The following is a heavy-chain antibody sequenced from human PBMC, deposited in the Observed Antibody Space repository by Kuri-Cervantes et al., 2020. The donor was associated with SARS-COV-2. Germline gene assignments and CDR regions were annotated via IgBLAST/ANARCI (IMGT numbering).Heavy chain of an antibody. V-gene: IGHV3-23*01. CDR1: GFTFSSYA. Sequence: GGSLRLSCAASGFTFSSYAMSWVRQAPGKGLEWVSAISGSGGSTYYADSVKGRFTISRDNSKNTLYLKMNSLRAEDTAVYYCAKVPVGAVAGTDEYYFDYWGQGTLVTVSS. CDR2: ISGSGGST. J-gene: IGHJ4*02. D-gene: IGHD6-19*01. CDR3: AKVPVGAVAGTDEYYFDY.